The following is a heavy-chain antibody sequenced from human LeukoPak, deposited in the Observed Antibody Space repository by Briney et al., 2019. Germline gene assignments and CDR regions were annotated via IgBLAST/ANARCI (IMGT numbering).Heavy chain of an antibody. J-gene: IGHJ3*01. CDR1: GFSFSDYY. V-gene: IGHV3-11*01. D-gene: IGHD3-22*01. Sequence: GGSLRLSCAASGFSFSDYYMSWVSHAPGKGLEWVSYIRSSGSTIYYADSVKGRFTISRDNAKNSLYLQMNSLRAEDTAVYYCAREYYYDSSGLGSWGQGTMVTVSS. CDR3: AREYYYDSSGLGS. CDR2: IRSSGSTI.